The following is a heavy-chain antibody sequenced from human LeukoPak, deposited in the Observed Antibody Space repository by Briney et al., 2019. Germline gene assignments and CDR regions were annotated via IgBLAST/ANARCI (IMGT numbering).Heavy chain of an antibody. CDR2: IYYSGST. J-gene: IGHJ3*02. CDR3: ARDSQITIFGVTKNYLDI. Sequence: WETLSLTCTVSGGSISSYYWSWIRQPPGKGLEWIGYIYYSGSTNYNPSLKSRVTISVDTSKNQFSLKLSSVTAADTAVYYCARDSQITIFGVTKNYLDIWGQGTMVTVSS. V-gene: IGHV4-59*01. D-gene: IGHD3-3*01. CDR1: GGSISSYY.